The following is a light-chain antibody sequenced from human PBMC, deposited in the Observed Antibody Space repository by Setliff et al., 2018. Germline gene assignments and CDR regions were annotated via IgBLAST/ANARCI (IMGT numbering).Light chain of an antibody. V-gene: IGLV1-47*01. Sequence: QSALTQSPSASASPGQRVTMSCSGSSSNTGKNYVYWYQQFPGTAPKLLIYNNNQRPSGVPDQFSGSKSGTSASLAISGLRSDDEADYYCAAWDDSLRGYVFGSGTKVTVL. CDR2: NNN. CDR1: SSNTGKNY. CDR3: AAWDDSLRGYV. J-gene: IGLJ1*01.